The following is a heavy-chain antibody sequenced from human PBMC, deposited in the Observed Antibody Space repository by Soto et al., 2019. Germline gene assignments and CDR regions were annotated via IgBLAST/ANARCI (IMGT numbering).Heavy chain of an antibody. CDR2: ISYGGSNK. CDR3: ARDSGSGWYNDAFDI. Sequence: PGGSLRLSCAASGFTFSSYAMHWVHQAPGKGLEWVAVISYGGSNKYYADSVKGRFTISRDNSKNTLYLQMNSLRAEDTAVYYCARDSGSGWYNDAFDIWGQGTMVTVSS. CDR1: GFTFSSYA. D-gene: IGHD6-19*01. V-gene: IGHV3-30-3*01. J-gene: IGHJ3*02.